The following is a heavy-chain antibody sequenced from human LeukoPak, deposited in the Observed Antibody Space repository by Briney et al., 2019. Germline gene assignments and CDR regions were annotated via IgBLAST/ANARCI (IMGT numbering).Heavy chain of an antibody. V-gene: IGHV3-64D*06. D-gene: IGHD1-14*01. CDR2: ISSGSGT. CDR3: VKAKTVTTWEPFDY. J-gene: IGHJ4*02. Sequence: GWSLRLSWSASGFIFRSYAIHWVRQAPGKGLEYVSSISSGSGTYYVDSVKGGFTVSRDNYKNTVYLEMSSLRLEDTAMYYCVKAKTVTTWEPFDYWGQGTLVTVSS. CDR1: GFIFRSYA.